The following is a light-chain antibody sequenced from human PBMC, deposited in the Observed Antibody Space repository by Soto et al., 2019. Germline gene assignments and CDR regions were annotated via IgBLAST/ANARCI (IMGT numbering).Light chain of an antibody. CDR2: GAY. Sequence: EIVMTQSLATLSVSPGDRATLTCRASQSVSTNLAWYQQKPGQAPRLLIYGAYTRATGIPARFSGSGSGTEFTLTISSLQSEDFAVYYCQQYNNWPPVTFGQGTKVDIK. CDR3: QQYNNWPPVT. V-gene: IGKV3-15*01. CDR1: QSVSTN. J-gene: IGKJ1*01.